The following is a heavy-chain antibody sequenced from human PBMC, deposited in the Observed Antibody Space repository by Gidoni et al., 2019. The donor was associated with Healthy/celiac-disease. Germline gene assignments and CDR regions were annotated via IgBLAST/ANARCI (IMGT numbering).Heavy chain of an antibody. V-gene: IGHV4-61*01. Sequence: QVQLQESGPGLVKPSETLSPTCTVSGGSVSSGSYYWSWIRQPPGKGLEWIGYIYYSGSTNYNPSLKSRVTISVDTSKNQFSLKLSSVTAADTAVYYCARDRDASGMDVWGQGTTVTVSS. CDR1: GGSVSSGSYY. J-gene: IGHJ6*02. CDR2: IYYSGST. D-gene: IGHD2-8*01. CDR3: ARDRDASGMDV.